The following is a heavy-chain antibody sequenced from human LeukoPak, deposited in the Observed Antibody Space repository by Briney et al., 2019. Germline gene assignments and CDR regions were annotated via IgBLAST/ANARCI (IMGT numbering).Heavy chain of an antibody. D-gene: IGHD3-22*01. J-gene: IGHJ4*02. CDR3: ARDRGIVVAQPQYYFDY. V-gene: IGHV1-2*02. CDR2: INPNSGGT. Sequence: ASVKVSCKASGYXFTGYYIHWVRQAPGQGLEWMGWINPNSGGTNYAQKFQGRVTMTRDTSISTAYMELSRLRSDDTAVYYCARDRGIVVAQPQYYFDYWGQGTLVTVSS. CDR1: GYXFTGYY.